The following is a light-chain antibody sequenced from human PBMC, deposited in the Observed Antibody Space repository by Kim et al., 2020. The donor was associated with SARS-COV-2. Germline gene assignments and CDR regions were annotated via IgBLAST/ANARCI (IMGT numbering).Light chain of an antibody. Sequence: APGKTASFTCEGNNIGIKSVHWYQQRPGQAPVLVMHDDSDRPSGIPERFSGSNSGNTATLTISRVEAEDEADYFCQVWDSTSDYVVFGGGTKVTVL. CDR3: QVWDSTSDYVV. V-gene: IGLV3-21*03. CDR2: DDS. CDR1: NIGIKS. J-gene: IGLJ3*02.